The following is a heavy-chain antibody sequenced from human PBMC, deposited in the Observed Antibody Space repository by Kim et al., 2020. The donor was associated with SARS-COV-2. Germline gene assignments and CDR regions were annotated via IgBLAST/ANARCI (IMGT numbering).Heavy chain of an antibody. CDR1: GGSFSGYY. CDR3: ARGRGGSYYELDY. Sequence: SETLSLTCAVYGGSFSGYYWSWIRQPPGKGLEWIGEINHSGSTNYNPSLKSRVTISVDTSKNQFSLKLSSVTAADTAVYYCARGRGGSYYELDYWGQGTLVTVSS. D-gene: IGHD1-26*01. J-gene: IGHJ4*02. V-gene: IGHV4-34*01. CDR2: INHSGST.